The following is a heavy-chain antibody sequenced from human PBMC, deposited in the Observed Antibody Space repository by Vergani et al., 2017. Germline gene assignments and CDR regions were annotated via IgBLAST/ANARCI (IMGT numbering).Heavy chain of an antibody. Sequence: QVQLQQWGAGLLKPSETLSLTCAVYGGSFSGYYWSWIRQPPGKGLEWIGEINHSGSTNYNPSLKSRVTISVDTSKNQFSLKLSSVTAADTAVYYCARLRIAAAEVLDYWGQGTLVTVSS. CDR2: INHSGST. V-gene: IGHV4-34*01. CDR1: GGSFSGYY. J-gene: IGHJ4*02. CDR3: ARLRIAAAEVLDY. D-gene: IGHD6-13*01.